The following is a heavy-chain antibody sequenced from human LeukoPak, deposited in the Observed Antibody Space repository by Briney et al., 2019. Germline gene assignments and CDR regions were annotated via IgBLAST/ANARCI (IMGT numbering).Heavy chain of an antibody. CDR2: ISGSGSTM. V-gene: IGHV3-48*03. D-gene: IGHD1-26*01. CDR1: GLIFSRLE. J-gene: IGHJ4*02. Sequence: GGSLRLSCAASGLIFSRLEMTWVRQAPAKGLEWVSYISGSGSTMYYADSLKGRITLSRDNAKNSLDLQINILRAEDTAIYYCARVLAGATYFDYWGQGTLVTVSS. CDR3: ARVLAGATYFDY.